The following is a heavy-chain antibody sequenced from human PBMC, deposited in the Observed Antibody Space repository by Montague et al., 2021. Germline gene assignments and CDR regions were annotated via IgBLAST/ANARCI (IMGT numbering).Heavy chain of an antibody. CDR3: ASLYYGAGNHLRPAMG. V-gene: IGHV4-34*01. CDR1: GGSFSGYF. J-gene: IGHJ4*02. Sequence: SETLSLTCSVSGGSFSGYFWTWIRQPPGKGLEWIGEIAHTGNSDYKPSLKSRVTMSVDMSRSQFSLSLRSVTAADTAVYYCASLYYGAGNHLRPAMGWGQGTLVTVSS. D-gene: IGHD3-10*01. CDR2: IAHTGNS.